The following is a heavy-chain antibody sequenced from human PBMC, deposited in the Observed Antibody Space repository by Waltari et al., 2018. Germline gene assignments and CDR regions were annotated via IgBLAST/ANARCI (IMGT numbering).Heavy chain of an antibody. D-gene: IGHD3-22*01. J-gene: IGHJ4*02. V-gene: IGHV3-33*01. CDR1: GFTFSSYG. CDR3: ARDLYDSSGYWVGPFDY. Sequence: QVQLVESGGGVVQPGRSLRLSCAASGFTFSSYGMHWVRQAPGKGLEWVAVRWYDGSNKDYADAVKGRFTISRDNSKNTLYLQMNSLRAEDTAVYYCARDLYDSSGYWVGPFDYWGQGTLVTVSS. CDR2: RWYDGSNK.